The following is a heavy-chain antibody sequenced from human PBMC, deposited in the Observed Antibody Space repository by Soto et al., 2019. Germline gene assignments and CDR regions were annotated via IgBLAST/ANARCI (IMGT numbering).Heavy chain of an antibody. CDR2: IYYSGRT. CDR3: ARQRTTVVTQAYFDH. CDR1: GESISSSSYY. Sequence: SETLSLTCIVSGESISSSSYYWGWIRQPPGKGLEWIGSIYYSGRTYYNPSFKCRVTISIDTAKNQFSLKLSSVTATDTAVYYCARQRTTVVTQAYFDHWGQGALVIVSS. V-gene: IGHV4-39*01. J-gene: IGHJ4*02. D-gene: IGHD2-21*02.